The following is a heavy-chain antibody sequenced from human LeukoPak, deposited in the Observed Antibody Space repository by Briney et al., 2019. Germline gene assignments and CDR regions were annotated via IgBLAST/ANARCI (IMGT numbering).Heavy chain of an antibody. V-gene: IGHV1-18*01. Sequence: ASVKVSCKASGYTFTSYGTSWVRQAPGQGLEWMGWISAYNGNTNYAQKLQGRVTMTTDTSTSTAYMELRSLRSDDTAVYYCARDTAPYSSSSGSAYWGQGTLVTVSS. D-gene: IGHD6-6*01. J-gene: IGHJ4*02. CDR2: ISAYNGNT. CDR1: GYTFTSYG. CDR3: ARDTAPYSSSSGSAY.